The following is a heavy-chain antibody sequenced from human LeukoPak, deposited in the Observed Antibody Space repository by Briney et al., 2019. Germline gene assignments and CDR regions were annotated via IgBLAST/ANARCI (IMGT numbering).Heavy chain of an antibody. Sequence: ASVKVSCKASGGTFSSYAISWVRQAPGQGLEWMGGIIPIFGTANYAQKFQGRVTITADESTSTAYMELSGLRSEDTAVYYCARADSSGYWLFDYWGQGTLVTVSS. V-gene: IGHV1-69*13. CDR2: IIPIFGTA. J-gene: IGHJ4*02. CDR3: ARADSSGYWLFDY. D-gene: IGHD3-22*01. CDR1: GGTFSSYA.